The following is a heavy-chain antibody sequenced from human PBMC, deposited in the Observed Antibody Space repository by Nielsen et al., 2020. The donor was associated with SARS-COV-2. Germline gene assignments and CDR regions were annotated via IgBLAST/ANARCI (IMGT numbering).Heavy chain of an antibody. D-gene: IGHD6-19*01. J-gene: IGHJ6*02. Sequence: GESLKISCAASGFTFSSYATHWVRQAPGKGLEWVAVISYDGSNKYYADSVKGRFTISRDNSKNTLYLQMNSLRAEDTAVYYCARDYLSGWYPYYYYGMDVWGQGTTVTVSS. V-gene: IGHV3-30-3*01. CDR1: GFTFSSYA. CDR2: ISYDGSNK. CDR3: ARDYLSGWYPYYYYGMDV.